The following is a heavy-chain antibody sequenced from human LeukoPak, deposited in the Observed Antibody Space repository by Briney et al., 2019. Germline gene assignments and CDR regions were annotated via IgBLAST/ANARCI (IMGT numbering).Heavy chain of an antibody. V-gene: IGHV3-7*04. CDR1: GFTFSNYW. CDR3: ARGGRAYGD. D-gene: IGHD3-16*01. Sequence: GGSLRLSCAASGFTFSNYWMSWVHQAPGKGLEWVANIKQDGSEKYYVDSVKGRFTISRDNAKNSLYLQMNSLRADDTAVYYCARGGRAYGDRGQGTLVTVSS. CDR2: IKQDGSEK. J-gene: IGHJ4*02.